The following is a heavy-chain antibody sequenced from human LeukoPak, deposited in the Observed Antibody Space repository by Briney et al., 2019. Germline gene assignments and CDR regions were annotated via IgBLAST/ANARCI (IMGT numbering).Heavy chain of an antibody. CDR1: GFTFRNYG. V-gene: IGHV3-30*02. CDR2: IEYNGATK. J-gene: IGHJ4*02. D-gene: IGHD5-18*01. Sequence: PGGSLRLSCAASGFTFRNYGMHWARQAPGKGLEWLAFIEYNGATKDYADSVKGRFTISRDNSKNTVSLQMNSLRAEDTALYYCAKDIRRGSNFGYDQFAYWGQGILVTVSS. CDR3: AKDIRRGSNFGYDQFAY.